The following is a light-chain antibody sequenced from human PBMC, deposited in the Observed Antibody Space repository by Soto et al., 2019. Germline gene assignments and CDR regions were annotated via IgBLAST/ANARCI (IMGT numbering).Light chain of an antibody. V-gene: IGKV1-39*01. J-gene: IGKJ4*01. CDR2: AAS. CDR1: QSISNY. CDR3: QQSYSSWAT. Sequence: DIQMTQSPSSLSASVGDRVTITCRARQSISNYLNWYQLKPGKVPKLLIYAASTLRTGVPSRFSGSGSGTDFTLTISSLQPEDSASYYCQQSYSSWATFGGGTKVEIK.